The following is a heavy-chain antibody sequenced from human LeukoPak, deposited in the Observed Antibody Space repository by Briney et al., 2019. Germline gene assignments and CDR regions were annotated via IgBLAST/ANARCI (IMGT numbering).Heavy chain of an antibody. CDR3: AKDADDYVSYFDY. V-gene: IGHV3-48*03. J-gene: IGHJ4*02. CDR2: ISSSGSVK. D-gene: IGHD4-17*01. CDR1: GFTVSSYE. Sequence: PGGSLRLSCAASGFTVSSYEMNWVRQAPGKGLEWVSYISSSGSVKFYADSVKGRFTISRDNAKNSLHLQMNSLRAEDTAVYYCAKDADDYVSYFDYWGQGTLVTVSS.